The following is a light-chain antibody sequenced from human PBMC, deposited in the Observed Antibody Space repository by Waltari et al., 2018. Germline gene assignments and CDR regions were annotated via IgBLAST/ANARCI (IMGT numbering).Light chain of an antibody. V-gene: IGLV1-47*01. CDR2: RNE. CDR1: SSNIGSNF. J-gene: IGLJ1*01. Sequence: QSVLTQPPSASGTPGQRVTISCSGSSSNIGSNFVYWYQQLPGTAPKLLIYRNEMRPSGVPDRFSGSKSDTSASLAISDLRSEDEADYDCAAWDDSLTGFVFGTGTEVTAL. CDR3: AAWDDSLTGFV.